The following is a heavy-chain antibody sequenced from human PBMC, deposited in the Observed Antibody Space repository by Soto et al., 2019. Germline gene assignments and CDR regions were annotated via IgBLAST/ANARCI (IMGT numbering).Heavy chain of an antibody. CDR1: GFTVSYNY. V-gene: IGHV3-53*04. J-gene: IGHJ3*02. CDR3: ATFYDSSGYTPSYAFDI. CDR2: IYSGGST. D-gene: IGHD3-22*01. Sequence: QPGGSLRLSCAASGFTVSYNYMSWVRQAPGKGLEWVSIIYSGGSTYYADSVKGRFTISRHSSKNTLYLQMNSLRAEDTAVYYCATFYDSSGYTPSYAFDIWGQGTMVTVSS.